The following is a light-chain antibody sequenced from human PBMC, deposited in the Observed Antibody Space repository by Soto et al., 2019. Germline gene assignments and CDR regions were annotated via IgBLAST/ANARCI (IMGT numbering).Light chain of an antibody. Sequence: QAVLTQPPSVSGAPGQRVTISCTGSSSNIGAGYDVHWYQQLPGTAPKLLIYGNNNRPSGVPDRFSGSKSGTSASLAITGLQAEDEADYYCQSYDTSLSAVVFGGGPKLTVL. J-gene: IGLJ3*02. CDR1: SSNIGAGYD. CDR2: GNN. CDR3: QSYDTSLSAVV. V-gene: IGLV1-40*01.